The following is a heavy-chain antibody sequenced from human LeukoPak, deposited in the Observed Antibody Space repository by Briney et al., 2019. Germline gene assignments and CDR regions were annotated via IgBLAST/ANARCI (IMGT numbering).Heavy chain of an antibody. CDR3: ARGSGGGRSFGILDAFDI. V-gene: IGHV3-48*04. D-gene: IGHD2-15*01. Sequence: PGGSLRLSCAASGFTFTHYGMNWVRQAPGKGLEWVSGIRANGETTYYADSAKGRFTISRDNAKNSLYLQMNSLRAEDTAVYYCARGSGGGRSFGILDAFDIWGQGTMVTVSS. CDR1: GFTFTHYG. CDR2: IRANGETT. J-gene: IGHJ3*02.